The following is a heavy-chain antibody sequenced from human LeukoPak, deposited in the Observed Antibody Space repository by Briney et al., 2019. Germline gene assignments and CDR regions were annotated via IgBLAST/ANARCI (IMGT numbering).Heavy chain of an antibody. Sequence: PGGSLRLSCAASGFIVSTHYMTWVRQAPGKGLELVSVICSGGSTYYADSVTGRFTISRDNSKNTLYLQMNSLRTEDTAVYYCARLPNYWGQGTLVTVSS. J-gene: IGHJ4*02. CDR3: ARLPNY. CDR2: ICSGGST. CDR1: GFIVSTHY. V-gene: IGHV3-66*02.